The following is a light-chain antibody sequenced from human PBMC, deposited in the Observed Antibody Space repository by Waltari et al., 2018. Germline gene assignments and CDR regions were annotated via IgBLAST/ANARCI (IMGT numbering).Light chain of an antibody. CDR2: AAS. J-gene: IGKJ4*01. CDR3: QQRSDWPLT. CDR1: QSISSY. V-gene: IGKV1-39*01. Sequence: DIQMTQSPSSLSASVGDRVTITCRASQSISSYLNWYQQKPGKAPKLLIYAASSLQSGVPSRFSGSGSGTDFTLTITSLEPEDSALYYCQQRSDWPLTFGGGTKVEI.